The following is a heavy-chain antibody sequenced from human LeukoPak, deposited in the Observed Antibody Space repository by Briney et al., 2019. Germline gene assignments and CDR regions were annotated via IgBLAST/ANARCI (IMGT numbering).Heavy chain of an antibody. V-gene: IGHV3-21*01. CDR2: ISSSSSYI. J-gene: IGHJ4*02. CDR1: GFTFSSYS. Sequence: PGGSLRLPCAASGFTFSSYSMNWVRQAPGKGLEWVSSISSSSSYIYYADSVKGRFTISRDNAKNSLYLQMNSLRAEDTAVYYCAITPVVPAAMVDYWGQGTLVTVSS. CDR3: AITPVVPAAMVDY. D-gene: IGHD2-2*01.